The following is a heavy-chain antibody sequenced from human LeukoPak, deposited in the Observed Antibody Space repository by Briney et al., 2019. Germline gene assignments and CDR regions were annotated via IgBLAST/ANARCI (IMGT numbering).Heavy chain of an antibody. J-gene: IGHJ4*02. CDR3: AKGFTGGYSYGSSPFDY. V-gene: IGHV3-30*18. CDR1: GFTFSSYG. CDR2: ISYDGSNK. D-gene: IGHD5-18*01. Sequence: GGSLRLSCAASGFTFSSYGMHWVRQAPGKGLEWVAVISYDGSNKYYADSVKGRFTISRDNSKNTLYLQMNSLRAEDTAVYYCAKGFTGGYSYGSSPFDYWGQGTLVTVSS.